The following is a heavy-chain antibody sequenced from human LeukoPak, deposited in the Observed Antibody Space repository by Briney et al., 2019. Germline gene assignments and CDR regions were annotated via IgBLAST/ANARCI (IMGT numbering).Heavy chain of an antibody. CDR1: GYTFTSYG. Sequence: GASVKVSCTASGYTFTSYGISWVRQAPGQGLEWMGWISAYNGNTNYAQKLQGRVTMTTDTSTSTAYMELRSLRSDDTAVYYCARDLGTGYSSSWYPKFDYWGQGTLVTVSS. V-gene: IGHV1-18*01. D-gene: IGHD6-13*01. J-gene: IGHJ4*02. CDR2: ISAYNGNT. CDR3: ARDLGTGYSSSWYPKFDY.